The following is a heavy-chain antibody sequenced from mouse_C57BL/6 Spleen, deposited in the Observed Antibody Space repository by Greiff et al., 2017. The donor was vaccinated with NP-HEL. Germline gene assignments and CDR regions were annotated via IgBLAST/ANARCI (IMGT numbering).Heavy chain of an antibody. CDR3: ARDTPLTFFDY. CDR1: GFTFSSYA. D-gene: IGHD4-1*01. CDR2: ISDGGSYT. J-gene: IGHJ2*01. Sequence: EVQLVESGGGLVKPGGSLKLSCAASGFTFSSYAMSWVRQAPEKRLEWVATISDGGSYTYYPDNVKGRFTISRDNAKNNLYLQMSHLKSEDTAMYYCARDTPLTFFDYWGQGTTLTVSS. V-gene: IGHV5-4*01.